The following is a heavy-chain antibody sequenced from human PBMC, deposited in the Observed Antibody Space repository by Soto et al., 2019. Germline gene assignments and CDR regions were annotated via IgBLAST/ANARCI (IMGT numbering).Heavy chain of an antibody. CDR1: GFTFSSYG. CDR2: ISYDGSNK. D-gene: IGHD3-22*01. CDR3: AKEPYFYHSSGYYDY. J-gene: IGHJ4*02. V-gene: IGHV3-30*18. Sequence: GGSLRLCCAASGFTFSSYGMHWVRQAPGKGLEWVAVISYDGSNKYYADSVKGRFTISRDNSKNTLYLQMNSLRAEDTAVYYCAKEPYFYHSSGYYDYWGQGTLVTVSS.